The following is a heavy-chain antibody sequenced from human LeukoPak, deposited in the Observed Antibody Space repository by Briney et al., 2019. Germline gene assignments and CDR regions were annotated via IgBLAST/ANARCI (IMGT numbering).Heavy chain of an antibody. CDR1: GGSISSYY. CDR3: ARIHDDYVWGRYRYLYRDAFDI. D-gene: IGHD3-16*02. Sequence: SETLSLTCTVAGGSISSYYWSWIRQPPGKGLEWVGYIYSSGGTNYNPSLKSRVPRSVATSKDQFSQKLSSVPAAGTAVYYWARIHDDYVWGRYRYLYRDAFDIWGQGTMVAVSA. J-gene: IGHJ3*02. V-gene: IGHV4-59*01. CDR2: IYSSGGT.